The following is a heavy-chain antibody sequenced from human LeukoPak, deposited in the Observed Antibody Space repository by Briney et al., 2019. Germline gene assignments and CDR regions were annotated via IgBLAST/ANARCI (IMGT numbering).Heavy chain of an antibody. CDR2: ISGSGDNT. J-gene: IGHJ4*02. CDR3: AKDARNDDRDY. D-gene: IGHD1-1*01. V-gene: IGHV3-23*01. CDR1: GFTFSSYA. Sequence: PGGSLRLSCAASGFTFSSYAMSWVRQAPGKGLEWVSGISGSGDNTYYADSVKGRFTISRDNSKNTLYVQVNSLGTEDTAAYYCAKDARNDDRDYWGQGTLVTVSS.